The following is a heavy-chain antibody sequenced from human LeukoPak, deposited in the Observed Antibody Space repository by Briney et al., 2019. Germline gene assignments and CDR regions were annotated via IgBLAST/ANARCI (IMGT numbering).Heavy chain of an antibody. CDR2: IYSSGST. CDR3: ARDPYGGGGWFDP. J-gene: IGHJ5*02. D-gene: IGHD4-23*01. CDR1: GGSIRSYY. V-gene: IGHV4-4*07. Sequence: SETLSLTCTVSGGSIRSYYWNWMRQPAGKGQEWIGRIYSSGSTNYNPSLKSRVTISKDNSKNQFSLKLTSVTAADTAVYYCARDPYGGGGWFDPWGQGTLVTVSS.